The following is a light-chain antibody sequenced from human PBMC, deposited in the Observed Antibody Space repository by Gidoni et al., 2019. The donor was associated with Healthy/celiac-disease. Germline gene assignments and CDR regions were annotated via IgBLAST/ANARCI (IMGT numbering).Light chain of an antibody. CDR2: AAS. Sequence: DIQMTQSPSSLSASVGDRVTITCRASQSISSYLNWYQQKPGKAPKLLIDAASSLQSGVPSRFSGSGSGTDFTLTIRSLQPEDFATYYCQQSYSTPLTFGGGTKVEIK. J-gene: IGKJ4*01. CDR3: QQSYSTPLT. CDR1: QSISSY. V-gene: IGKV1-39*01.